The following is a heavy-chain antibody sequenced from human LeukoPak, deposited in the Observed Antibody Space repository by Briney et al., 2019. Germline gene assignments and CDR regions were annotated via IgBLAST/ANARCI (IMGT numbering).Heavy chain of an antibody. CDR3: ATIPPLMVRGVIRADV. V-gene: IGHV4-34*01. J-gene: IGHJ6*04. D-gene: IGHD3-10*01. Sequence: SETLSLTCAVYGGSFSGYYWSWIRQPPGKGLEGIGEINHSGSTNYNPSLKRRITISVDTSKNPFSLQLSSVTAADTAVYYCATIPPLMVRGVIRADVWGKGTTVTISS. CDR2: INHSGST. CDR1: GGSFSGYY.